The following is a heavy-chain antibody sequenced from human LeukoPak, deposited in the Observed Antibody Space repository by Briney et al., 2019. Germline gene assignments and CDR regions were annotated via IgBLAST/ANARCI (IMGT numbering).Heavy chain of an antibody. CDR2: ISGSGGST. J-gene: IGHJ3*02. CDR3: AKLHYDILTGYFPDAFDI. V-gene: IGHV3-23*01. Sequence: GGSLRLSRAASGFTFSSYAMSWVGQAPGKGLEWVLAISGSGGSTYYADSVKGRFTISRDNSKNTLYLQMNSLRAEDTAVYYCAKLHYDILTGYFPDAFDIWGQGTMVTVSS. D-gene: IGHD3-9*01. CDR1: GFTFSSYA.